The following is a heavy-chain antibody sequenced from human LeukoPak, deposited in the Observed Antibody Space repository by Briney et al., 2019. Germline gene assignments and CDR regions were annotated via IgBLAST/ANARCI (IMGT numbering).Heavy chain of an antibody. Sequence: SVKVSCKASGGTFSSYAISWVRQAPGQGLEWMGRFIPILGIANYAQKFQGRVTITADKSTSTAYMELSSLRSEDTAVYYCARDRATVVTYDAFDIWGQGTMVTVSS. J-gene: IGHJ3*02. V-gene: IGHV1-69*04. CDR2: FIPILGIA. CDR1: GGTFSSYA. CDR3: ARDRATVVTYDAFDI. D-gene: IGHD4-23*01.